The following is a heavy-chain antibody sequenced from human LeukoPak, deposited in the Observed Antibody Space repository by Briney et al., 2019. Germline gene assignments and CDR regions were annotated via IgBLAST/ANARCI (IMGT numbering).Heavy chain of an antibody. CDR1: GYTFTGYY. CDR2: INPNSGGT. J-gene: IGHJ5*02. V-gene: IGHV1-2*02. CDR3: ARDDFTENWFDP. D-gene: IGHD1-14*01. Sequence: ASVKVSCEASGYTFTGYYMHWVRQAPGQGLEWMGWINPNSGGTNYAQKLQGRVTMTTDTSTSTAYMELRSLRSDDTAVYYCARDDFTENWFDPWGQGTLVTVSS.